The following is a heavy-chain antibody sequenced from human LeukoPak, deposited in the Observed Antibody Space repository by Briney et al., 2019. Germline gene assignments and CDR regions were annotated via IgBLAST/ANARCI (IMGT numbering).Heavy chain of an antibody. V-gene: IGHV3-48*04. CDR3: ARDHNYAFDY. CDR2: IGLASGAR. Sequence: PGGSLRLSCAASGFTFSDYSTNWVRQAPGKGLEWLSYIGLASGARYYADSVKGRFSISSDNAKNSLSLQMNSLRADDTAVYYCARDHNYAFDYWGQGILVTVSS. J-gene: IGHJ4*02. CDR1: GFTFSDYS. D-gene: IGHD5-18*01.